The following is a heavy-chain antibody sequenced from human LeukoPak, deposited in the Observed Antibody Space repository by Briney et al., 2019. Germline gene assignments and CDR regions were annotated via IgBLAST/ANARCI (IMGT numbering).Heavy chain of an antibody. V-gene: IGHV3-23*01. CDR1: GFTFSSYS. J-gene: IGHJ4*02. D-gene: IGHD1-26*01. CDR2: IRGRGGIT. CDR3: AKLSGNYPVWHFDY. Sequence: GGSLRLSCAASGFTFSSYSRSWVRQAPGKGLEWVSTIRGRGGITYYADSVTGRFITSRDISKNTLYLQMNSLRAADTAVYYCAKLSGNYPVWHFDYWGQGTLVTVSS.